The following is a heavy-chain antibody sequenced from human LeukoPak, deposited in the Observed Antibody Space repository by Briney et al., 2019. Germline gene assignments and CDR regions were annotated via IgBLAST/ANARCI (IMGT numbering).Heavy chain of an antibody. CDR1: GGTFSSYT. Sequence: GSSVKVSCKASGGTFSSYTISWVRQAPGQGLEWMGRIIPILGIANYAQKFQGRVTITADKSTSTAYMELSSLRSEDTAVYYCARDLNDFWSGNNWFDPWGLGTLVTVSS. V-gene: IGHV1-69*04. CDR3: ARDLNDFWSGNNWFDP. CDR2: IIPILGIA. D-gene: IGHD3-3*01. J-gene: IGHJ5*02.